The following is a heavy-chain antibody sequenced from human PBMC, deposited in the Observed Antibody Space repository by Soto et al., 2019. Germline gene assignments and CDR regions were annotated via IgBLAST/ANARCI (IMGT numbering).Heavy chain of an antibody. CDR2: IYYSGST. J-gene: IGHJ6*02. Sequence: PSETLSLTCAVSGCSISSYYWSWVRQPPGKGLEWIGYIYYSGSTNYNPSLKSRVTISVDPSKNQFSLKLSSVTAADTAVYYCARGSDFWSGYYGTRILYYYGMDVWGQGATVTVSS. V-gene: IGHV4-59*01. CDR3: ARGSDFWSGYYGTRILYYYGMDV. D-gene: IGHD3-3*01. CDR1: GCSISSYY.